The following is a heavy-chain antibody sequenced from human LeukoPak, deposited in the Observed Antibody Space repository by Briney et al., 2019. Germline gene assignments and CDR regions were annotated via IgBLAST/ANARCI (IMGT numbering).Heavy chain of an antibody. CDR2: IYSGGST. J-gene: IGHJ2*01. CDR3: ARDHVVSGSHTEVFDL. Sequence: PGGSLRLSYAASGFTVNSNYMSWVRQAPGKGLEWVSVIYSGGSTYYADSVKGRFTISRDNSKNTLYLQMNSLRAEDTAVYYCARDHVVSGSHTEVFDLWGRGTLVTVSS. D-gene: IGHD1-26*01. CDR1: GFTVNSNY. V-gene: IGHV3-53*01.